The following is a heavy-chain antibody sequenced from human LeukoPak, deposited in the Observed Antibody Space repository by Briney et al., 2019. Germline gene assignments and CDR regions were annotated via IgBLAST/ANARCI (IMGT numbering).Heavy chain of an antibody. Sequence: ASVKVSCKASGYTFTSYGISWVRQAPGQGLEWMGWISAYNGNTNYAQKLQGRVTMTTDTSTSTAYMELRSLRSDDTAVYYCARDSRITSFGVVFDYYYYGMDVWGQGTTVTVSS. CDR3: ARDSRITSFGVVFDYYYYGMDV. J-gene: IGHJ6*02. CDR2: ISAYNGNT. CDR1: GYTFTSYG. V-gene: IGHV1-18*01. D-gene: IGHD3-3*01.